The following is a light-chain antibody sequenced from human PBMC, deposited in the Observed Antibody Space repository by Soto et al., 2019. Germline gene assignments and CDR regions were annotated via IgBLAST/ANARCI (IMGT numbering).Light chain of an antibody. CDR3: QSYDSSFYV. Sequence: QSVLTQPPSVSGAPGQRVTISCTGSSSNIGAGYDVHWYQQLPGTAPKLLIYGNSNRPSGVPDRFSGSKSGTSASLANTGLQAEDEADYYCQSYDSSFYVFXTGTKVTVL. CDR1: SSNIGAGYD. V-gene: IGLV1-40*01. CDR2: GNS. J-gene: IGLJ1*01.